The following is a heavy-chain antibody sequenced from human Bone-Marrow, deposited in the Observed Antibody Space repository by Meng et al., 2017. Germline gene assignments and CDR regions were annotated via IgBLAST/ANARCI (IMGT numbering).Heavy chain of an antibody. V-gene: IGHV3-23*01. D-gene: IGHD4-11*01. CDR3: AKEMDSKGLFDY. J-gene: IGHJ4*02. CDR1: GFTFSSYA. CDR2: ISGSAGST. Sequence: EVQLLEPGGGLVQPGGILRLSCAASGFTFSSYAMSWVRQAPGKGLEWVSAISGSAGSTYYADSMKGRFTISRDNFKNTLYLQMNSLRAEDTAVYYCAKEMDSKGLFDYWGQGTLVTVSS.